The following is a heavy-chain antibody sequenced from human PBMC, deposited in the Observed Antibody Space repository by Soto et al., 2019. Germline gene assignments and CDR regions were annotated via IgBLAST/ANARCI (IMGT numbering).Heavy chain of an antibody. CDR2: ISSGSGSI. Sequence: EVQLVESGGGLVQPGGSLRLSCAASGFTFTAYSMNWVRQAPGKGLEWVSYISSGSGSIYYADSVKGRFPISRDDAKNSLYLQMNSLRDEDTAVYYCARDFWDYWGQGTVVTVSS. J-gene: IGHJ4*02. CDR1: GFTFTAYS. D-gene: IGHD3-3*01. V-gene: IGHV3-48*02. CDR3: ARDFWDY.